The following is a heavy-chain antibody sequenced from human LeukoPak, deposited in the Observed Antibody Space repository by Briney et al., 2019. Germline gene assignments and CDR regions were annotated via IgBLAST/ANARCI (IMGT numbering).Heavy chain of an antibody. CDR1: GLTFSIYD. V-gene: IGHV3-23*01. Sequence: SGGSLRLSCAASGLTFSIYDMSWVRQARGKGLEWVSAISGGGGSTYYADSVKGRFTISRDNSKNTLYLQMNSLRAEDTAVYYCANKVPASYFAYWGQGTLVTVSS. CDR2: ISGGGGST. CDR3: ANKVPASYFAY. J-gene: IGHJ4*02.